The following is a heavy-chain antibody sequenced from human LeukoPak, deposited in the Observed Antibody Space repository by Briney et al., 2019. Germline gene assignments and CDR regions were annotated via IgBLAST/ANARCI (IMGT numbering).Heavy chain of an antibody. D-gene: IGHD3-3*01. Sequence: GGSLRLSCAASGFTFSSYSMNWVRQAPGKGLEWVSSISSSSSYIYYADSVKGRFTISRDNAKNSLYLQMNSLRAEDTAVYYCARKRADFWSGYHIDYWGQGTLVTVSS. CDR1: GFTFSSYS. V-gene: IGHV3-21*01. CDR3: ARKRADFWSGYHIDY. CDR2: ISSSSSYI. J-gene: IGHJ4*02.